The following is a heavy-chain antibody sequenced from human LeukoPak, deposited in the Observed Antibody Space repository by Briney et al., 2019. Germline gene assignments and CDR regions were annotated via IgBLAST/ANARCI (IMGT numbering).Heavy chain of an antibody. CDR2: IYHSGST. Sequence: SETLSLTCTVSGGSISSYYWSWIRQPPGKGLEWIGYIYHSGSTNYNPSLKSRVTISVDTSKNQLSLKLSSVTAADTAVYYCARDRYIFAGPDAYYYMDVWGKGTTVTISS. CDR1: GGSISSYY. D-gene: IGHD5-18*01. V-gene: IGHV4-59*01. CDR3: ARDRYIFAGPDAYYYMDV. J-gene: IGHJ6*03.